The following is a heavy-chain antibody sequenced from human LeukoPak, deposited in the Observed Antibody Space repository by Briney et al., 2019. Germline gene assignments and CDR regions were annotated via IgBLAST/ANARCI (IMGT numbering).Heavy chain of an antibody. Sequence: GGSLRLSCAASGFTFSSYSMNWVRQAPGKGLEWVSYICSGVSTIYSAYSVRGGFTTSSDNAKNSLYLQKKIMRDEDRAVYYCARDCGDYANDYWGERTLVTASS. D-gene: IGHD4-17*01. CDR3: ARDCGDYANDY. V-gene: IGHV3-48*02. CDR1: GFTFSSYS. J-gene: IGHJ4*02. CDR2: ICSGVSTI.